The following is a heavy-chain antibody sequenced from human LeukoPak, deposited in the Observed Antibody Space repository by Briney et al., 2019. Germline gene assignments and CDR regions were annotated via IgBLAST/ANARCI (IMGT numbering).Heavy chain of an antibody. V-gene: IGHV3-23*01. CDR2: ISGGGYT. CDR1: GFTFSSYV. J-gene: IGHJ4*02. CDR3: AKDLSRSGYDSFDY. D-gene: IGHD5-12*01. Sequence: GGSLRLSCAASGFTFSSYVMSWVRQAPGKGLEWVSAISGGGYTYYADSVKGRFTISRDNSNNTLYVQMNRPRAEDTAVYYCAKDLSRSGYDSFDYWGQGTLVTVSS.